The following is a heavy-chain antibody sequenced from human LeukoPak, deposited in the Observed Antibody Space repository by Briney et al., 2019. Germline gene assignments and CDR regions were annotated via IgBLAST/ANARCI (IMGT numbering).Heavy chain of an antibody. Sequence: GGSLRLSCAASVFTFSNYGMHWVRQAPGKGLEWVAVVSYDGSDRYYVDSVKGRFTISRDNSRNTLFLQLNSLRAEDTAMYYCATGTFLYYFDYWGQGALVTVSS. V-gene: IGHV3-30*03. CDR2: VSYDGSDR. J-gene: IGHJ4*02. CDR3: ATGTFLYYFDY. D-gene: IGHD3-16*01. CDR1: VFTFSNYG.